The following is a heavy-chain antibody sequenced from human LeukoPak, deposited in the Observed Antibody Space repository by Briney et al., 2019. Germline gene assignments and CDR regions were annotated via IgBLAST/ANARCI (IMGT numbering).Heavy chain of an antibody. V-gene: IGHV3-33*01. J-gene: IGHJ4*02. D-gene: IGHD3-10*01. CDR2: IWYDGSKT. CDR1: GFTFSSYG. CDR3: ARDRGDFYYFDY. Sequence: GGSLRLSCAASGFTFSSYGMHWVRQAPGKGLEWVAFIWYDGSKTYYADSVKGRFTISRDNSKNTLYLQVNSLRAEDTAVYFCARDRGDFYYFDYWGQGTLVTVSS.